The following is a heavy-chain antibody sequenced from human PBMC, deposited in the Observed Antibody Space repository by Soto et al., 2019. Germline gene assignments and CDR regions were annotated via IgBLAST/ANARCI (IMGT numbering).Heavy chain of an antibody. V-gene: IGHV5-51*01. Sequence: ESLKISCKGSGYSFTSYWIGWVRQMPGKGLEWMGIIYPGDSDTRYSPSFQGQVTISADKSISTAYLQWSSLKASDTAMYYCARHPSIAVAGTNNWFDPWGQGTLVTVSS. CDR1: GYSFTSYW. D-gene: IGHD6-19*01. J-gene: IGHJ5*02. CDR3: ARHPSIAVAGTNNWFDP. CDR2: IYPGDSDT.